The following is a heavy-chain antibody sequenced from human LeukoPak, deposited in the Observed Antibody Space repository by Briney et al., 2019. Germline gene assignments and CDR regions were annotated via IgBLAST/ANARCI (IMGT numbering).Heavy chain of an antibody. V-gene: IGHV4-61*02. Sequence: PSETLSLTCTVSGGSISSGSYYWSWIRQPAGKGLEWIGRIYTSGSTNYNPSLKSRVTISVDTSKNQFSLKLSSVTAADTAVYYCARDLGYCGGDCYIRDGFDPWGQGTLVTVSS. D-gene: IGHD2-21*01. CDR1: GGSISSGSYY. CDR3: ARDLGYCGGDCYIRDGFDP. CDR2: IYTSGST. J-gene: IGHJ5*02.